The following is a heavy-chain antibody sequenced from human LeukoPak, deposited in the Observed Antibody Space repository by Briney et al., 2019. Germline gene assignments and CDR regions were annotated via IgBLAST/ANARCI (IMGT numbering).Heavy chain of an antibody. CDR2: INPNSGGT. J-gene: IGHJ6*02. CDR1: GYTFTGYY. V-gene: IGHV1-2*02. Sequence: ASVKVSCKASGYTFTGYYMHWVRQAPGQGLEWMGWINPNSGGTNYAQKFQGRVTMTRDTSISTAYMELSRLRSDDTAVYYCARFQASYGSGSHNHRSYYYYGMDVWGQGTTVTVSS. CDR3: ARFQASYGSGSHNHRSYYYYGMDV. D-gene: IGHD3-10*01.